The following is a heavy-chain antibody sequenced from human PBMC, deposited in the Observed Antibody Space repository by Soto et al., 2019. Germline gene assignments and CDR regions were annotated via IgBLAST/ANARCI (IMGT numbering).Heavy chain of an antibody. CDR3: AKDHFSITMVRAFDY. CDR1: GFTFSSYA. Sequence: PGGSLRLSCAASGFTFSSYAMSWVRQAPGKGLEWVSAISGSGGSTYYADSVKGRFTISRDNSKNTLYLQMNSLRAEDTAVYYCAKDHFSITMVRAFDYWGQGTLVTVSS. V-gene: IGHV3-23*01. CDR2: ISGSGGST. D-gene: IGHD3-10*01. J-gene: IGHJ4*02.